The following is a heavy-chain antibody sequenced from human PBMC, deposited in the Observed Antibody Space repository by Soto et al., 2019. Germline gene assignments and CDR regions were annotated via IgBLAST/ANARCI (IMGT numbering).Heavy chain of an antibody. V-gene: IGHV3-23*01. CDR3: AILRGYFDFWSGYYFDY. CDR2: ISGSGSST. Sequence: GGSLRLSCAASGFTFSSYAMSWVRQAPGKGLEWVSAISGSGSSTYYADSVKGRFTISRDNSKNTLYLQMNSLRVEDTAVYYCAILRGYFDFWSGYYFDYWGQGTLVTVSS. D-gene: IGHD3-3*01. CDR1: GFTFSSYA. J-gene: IGHJ4*02.